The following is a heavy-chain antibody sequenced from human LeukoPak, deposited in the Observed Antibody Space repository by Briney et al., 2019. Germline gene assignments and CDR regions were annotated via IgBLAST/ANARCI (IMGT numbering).Heavy chain of an antibody. CDR3: ANGNRCTSPNCLGYYYFYMDV. J-gene: IGHJ6*03. CDR1: GFTFSKYA. CDR2: FSGSGGTT. Sequence: PGGSLSLSCVASGFTFSKYAMNWVRQAPGRGLEWVSGFSGSGGTTYYADSVKGRFTISRDNSKNTLYLQMNSLRVEDTAVYYCANGNRCTSPNCLGYYYFYMDVWGKGTTVTVSS. D-gene: IGHD2-8*01. V-gene: IGHV3-23*01.